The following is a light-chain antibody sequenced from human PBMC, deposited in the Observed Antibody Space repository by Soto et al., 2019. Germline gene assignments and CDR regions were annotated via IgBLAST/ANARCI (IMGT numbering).Light chain of an antibody. J-gene: IGKJ5*01. V-gene: IGKV3-11*01. CDR1: QSVSTS. CDR3: QQRSNWPPT. Sequence: EIVLTQSPATLSLSPGEGATLSSRASQSVSTSLAWYQQKPGQAPRVLIYGASTRATGIPARFSGSGSGTDFTLSISSLEPEDFAVYYCQQRSNWPPTFGQGTRLEI. CDR2: GAS.